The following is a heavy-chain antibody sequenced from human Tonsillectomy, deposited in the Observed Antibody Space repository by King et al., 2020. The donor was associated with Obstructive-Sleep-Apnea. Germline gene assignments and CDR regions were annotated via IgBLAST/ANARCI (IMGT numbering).Heavy chain of an antibody. CDR1: GFTFSSYA. J-gene: IGHJ4*02. Sequence: VQLLESGGGLVQPGGSLRLSCAASGFTFSSYAMSWVRQAPGKGLEWCSGLIGSGGGTYYADSVRCRFTISRDNSKNTLYLQLNSLRGEDTAVYYCAKGNGDYVKICFDYWGQGTLVTVSS. V-gene: IGHV3-23*01. CDR3: AKGNGDYVKICFDY. CDR2: LIGSGGGT. D-gene: IGHD4-17*01.